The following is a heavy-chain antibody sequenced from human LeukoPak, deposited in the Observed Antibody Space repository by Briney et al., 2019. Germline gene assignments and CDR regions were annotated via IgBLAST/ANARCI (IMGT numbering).Heavy chain of an antibody. CDR2: IYYSGST. V-gene: IGHV4-31*03. Sequence: SETLSLTCTVSGGSISSGGYYWSWIRQHPGEGLEWIGYIYYSGSTYYNPALKSRVTISVDTSKNQFSRKLSSVTAADTAVYYCAREYGDYVGYYYYGMDVWGQGTTVTVSS. CDR1: GGSISSGGYY. J-gene: IGHJ6*02. CDR3: AREYGDYVGYYYYGMDV. D-gene: IGHD4-17*01.